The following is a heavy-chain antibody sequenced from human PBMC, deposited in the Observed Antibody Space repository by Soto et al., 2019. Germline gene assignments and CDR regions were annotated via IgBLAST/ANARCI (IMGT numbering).Heavy chain of an antibody. CDR1: GFTFSSYS. V-gene: IGHV3-48*02. CDR3: ARGLGYCSGGSCYSDY. D-gene: IGHD2-15*01. J-gene: IGHJ4*02. Sequence: EVQLVESGGGLVQPWGSLRLSCAASGFTFSSYSMNWVRQAPGQGLEWVSYISSSSSTIYYAGSVKGRFTISRDNAKNALYLQMNSLRDEDTAVYYCARGLGYCSGGSCYSDYWGQGTLVTVSS. CDR2: ISSSSSTI.